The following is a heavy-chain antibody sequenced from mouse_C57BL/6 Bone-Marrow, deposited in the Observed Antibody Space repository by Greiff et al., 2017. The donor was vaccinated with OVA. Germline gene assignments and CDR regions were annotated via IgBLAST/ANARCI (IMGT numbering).Heavy chain of an antibody. V-gene: IGHV5-6*01. CDR2: ISSGGSYT. Sequence: EVQLVESGGDLVKPGGSLKLSCAASGFTFSSYGMSWVRQTPDKRLEWVATISSGGSYTYYPDSVKGRFPISRDNAKNTLYLQMSSLKSEDTAMYYCARHDAMDYWGQGTSVTVSS. J-gene: IGHJ4*01. CDR3: ARHDAMDY. CDR1: GFTFSSYG.